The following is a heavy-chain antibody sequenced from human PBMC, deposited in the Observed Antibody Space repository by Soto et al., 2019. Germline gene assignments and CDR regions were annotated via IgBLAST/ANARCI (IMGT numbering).Heavy chain of an antibody. J-gene: IGHJ4*02. Sequence: ASVKVSCKASGYTFISYAIHWVRQAPGQRLEWMGWINAGNGNTKYSQKFQGRVTITRDTSASTAYMELASLSSEDTAVYYCARELQGLYYFDYWGQGTLVTVSS. D-gene: IGHD2-15*01. CDR1: GYTFISYA. CDR3: ARELQGLYYFDY. CDR2: INAGNGNT. V-gene: IGHV1-3*01.